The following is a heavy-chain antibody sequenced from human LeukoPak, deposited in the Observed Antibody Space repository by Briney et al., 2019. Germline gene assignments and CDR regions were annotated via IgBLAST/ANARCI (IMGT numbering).Heavy chain of an antibody. CDR2: IYPGDSDT. D-gene: IGHD5-18*01. Sequence: GESLKISCKGSGYSFTSYWIAWVRQMPGKGLEWMGVIYPGDSDTRYSPSFQGQVTISADKSISTTYLQWSSLKASDTAIYYCAAALLYSYPDHWGQGTLVTVSS. V-gene: IGHV5-51*01. CDR1: GYSFTSYW. CDR3: AAALLYSYPDH. J-gene: IGHJ4*02.